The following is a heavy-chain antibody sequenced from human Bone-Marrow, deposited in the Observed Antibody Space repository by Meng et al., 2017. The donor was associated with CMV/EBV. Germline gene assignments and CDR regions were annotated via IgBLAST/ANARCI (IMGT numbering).Heavy chain of an antibody. J-gene: IGHJ4*02. D-gene: IGHD2-21*02. CDR3: AKDNRGDCYSPMDY. CDR2: ISGNGGSA. V-gene: IGHV3-23*01. Sequence: GCGFIFRDYAMTWVRQAPGKGLEWVSGISGNGGSAFYAGSVKGRFTISRDNSKNTLYLQMNSLRAEDTALYYCAKDNRGDCYSPMDYWGQGTLVTVSS. CDR1: GFIFRDYA.